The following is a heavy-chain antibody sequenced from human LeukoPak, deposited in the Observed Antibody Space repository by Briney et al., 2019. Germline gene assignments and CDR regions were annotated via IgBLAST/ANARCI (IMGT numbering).Heavy chain of an antibody. CDR2: IYYSGST. CDR1: GGSISSYY. V-gene: IGHV4-59*01. J-gene: IGHJ5*02. CDR3: ARDPGWFDP. Sequence: SETLSPTCTVSGGSISSYYWSWIRQPPGKGLEWIGYIYYSGSTNYNPSLKSRVTISVDTSKNQFSLKLSSVTAADTAVYYCARDPGWFDPWGQGTLVTVSS. D-gene: IGHD3-10*01.